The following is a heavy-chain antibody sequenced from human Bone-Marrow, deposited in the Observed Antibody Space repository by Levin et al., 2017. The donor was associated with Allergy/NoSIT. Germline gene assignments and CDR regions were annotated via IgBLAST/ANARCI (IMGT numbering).Heavy chain of an antibody. D-gene: IGHD6-13*01. Sequence: ASVKVSCKASGYTFDRYGINWVRQAPGQGLEWMGWINVYNGNTDYAQKFQGRVTMTTDTSTNTAYMDLRSLESADTAVYFCARDFQLGSNWDRGDYWGQGTLVTVSS. V-gene: IGHV1-18*01. CDR1: GYTFDRYG. CDR2: INVYNGNT. J-gene: IGHJ4*02. CDR3: ARDFQLGSNWDRGDY.